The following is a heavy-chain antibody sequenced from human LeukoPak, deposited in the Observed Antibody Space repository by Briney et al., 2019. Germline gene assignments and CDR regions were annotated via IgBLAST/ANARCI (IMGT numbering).Heavy chain of an antibody. J-gene: IGHJ4*02. CDR3: ASYGSGSYYRY. CDR1: GGSISSYY. Sequence: SETLSLTCTVSGGSISSYYWSWIRQPPGKGLEWIGYIYYSGSTNYNPSLKSRVTISVDTSKNQFSLKLSSVTAADTAVYYCASYGSGSYYRYWGQGTLVTVSS. V-gene: IGHV4-59*01. D-gene: IGHD3-10*01. CDR2: IYYSGST.